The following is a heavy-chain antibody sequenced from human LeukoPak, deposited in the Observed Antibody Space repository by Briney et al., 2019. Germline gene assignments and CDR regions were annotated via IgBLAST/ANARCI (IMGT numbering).Heavy chain of an antibody. CDR1: GFTFSSYA. CDR2: VSTGGGSS. V-gene: IGHV3-23*01. CDR3: AKPRDSIVGTTTPTRLATLDI. Sequence: PGGSLRLSCAASGFTFSSYAMSWVCQAPGKGLELVSAVSTGGGSSYYADSVKGRFTISRDNANDTLYLQMNSLRAEDTAVYYCAKPRDSIVGTTTPTRLATLDIWGQGTMVTVSS. D-gene: IGHD1-26*01. J-gene: IGHJ3*02.